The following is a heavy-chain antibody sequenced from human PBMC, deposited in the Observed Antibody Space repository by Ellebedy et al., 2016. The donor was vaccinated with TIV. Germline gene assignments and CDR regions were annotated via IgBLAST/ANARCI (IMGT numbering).Heavy chain of an antibody. CDR1: GGSFSSYY. D-gene: IGHD1-26*01. CDR3: AAVGLTTPYYFDS. Sequence: SETLSLXXTVSGGSFSSYYWSWIRQSAGKGLEWIGRIFMSGSITYNPSLKNRVTMSVDASKTQLSLNLSSVTAADTAVYYCAAVGLTTPYYFDSWGQGTLVTVSS. CDR2: IFMSGSI. J-gene: IGHJ4*02. V-gene: IGHV4-4*07.